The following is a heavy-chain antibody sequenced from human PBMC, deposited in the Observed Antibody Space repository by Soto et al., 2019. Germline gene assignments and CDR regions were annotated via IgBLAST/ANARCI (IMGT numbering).Heavy chain of an antibody. CDR3: ARDTPTYYDILTGSLPRGV. Sequence: SVKVSCKASGGTFSSYAISWVRQAPGQGLEWMGGIIPIFGTANYAQKFQGRVTITADESTSTAYMELSSLRSEDTAVYYCARDTPTYYDILTGSLPRGVWGQGTTVTVYS. CDR1: GGTFSSYA. V-gene: IGHV1-69*13. J-gene: IGHJ6*02. CDR2: IIPIFGTA. D-gene: IGHD3-9*01.